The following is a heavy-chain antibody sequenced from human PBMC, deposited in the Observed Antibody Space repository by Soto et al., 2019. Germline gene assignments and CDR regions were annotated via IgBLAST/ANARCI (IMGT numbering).Heavy chain of an antibody. CDR2: INPNSGGT. D-gene: IGHD6-13*01. Sequence: QVQLVQSGAEVKKPGASVKVSCKASGYTFTGYYMHWVRQAPGQGLEWMGWINPNSGGTNYAQKFQGRVTMTRDTSISIAYMELSRLRSDDTAVYYCARDRVAADGTAGLDYCGQGTLLTVSS. J-gene: IGHJ4*02. V-gene: IGHV1-2*02. CDR1: GYTFTGYY. CDR3: ARDRVAADGTAGLDY.